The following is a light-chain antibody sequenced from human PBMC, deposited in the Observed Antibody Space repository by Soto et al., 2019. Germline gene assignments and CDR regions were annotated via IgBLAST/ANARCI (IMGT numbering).Light chain of an antibody. J-gene: IGKJ3*01. Sequence: EIVMTQSPATLSVSPGERATLSCRASQSISSNLAWYQQKPGQAPRLLIYGASTRATGIPATFSGSGSGTEFTLTGSSLQSEVFAVYYGQQYNYWPFTFGPGTKVDIK. CDR2: GAS. V-gene: IGKV3-15*01. CDR3: QQYNYWPFT. CDR1: QSISSN.